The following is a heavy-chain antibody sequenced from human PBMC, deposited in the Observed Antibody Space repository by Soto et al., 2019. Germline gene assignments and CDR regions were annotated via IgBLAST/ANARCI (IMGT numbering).Heavy chain of an antibody. CDR2: ISYDGSNK. D-gene: IGHD3-22*01. J-gene: IGHJ4*02. CDR1: GFTFTNYA. V-gene: IGHV3-30-3*01. Sequence: GGSLRLSCAASGFTFTNYAMHWVRQAPGKGLEWVAVISYDGSNKYYADSVKGRFTISRDNSKNTMYLQMNSLRAEDTALYYCARAYYYDRSGYDYWGQGTLVTVSS. CDR3: ARAYYYDRSGYDY.